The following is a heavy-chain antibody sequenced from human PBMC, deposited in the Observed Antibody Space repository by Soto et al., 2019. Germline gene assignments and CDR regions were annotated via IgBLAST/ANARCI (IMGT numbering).Heavy chain of an antibody. CDR3: ARDGWEKGGMDV. CDR2: IYHSGTT. J-gene: IGHJ6*02. Sequence: SETLSLTCTVSCVSIVSGGYYSRWIRQDPGKGLEWMGNIYHSGTTSYNRSLKSRVSISVDTSKNEFSLKLTSVTAADTAVYYCARDGWEKGGMDVWGQGTTVTV. CDR1: CVSIVSGGYY. V-gene: IGHV4-31*03. D-gene: IGHD1-26*01.